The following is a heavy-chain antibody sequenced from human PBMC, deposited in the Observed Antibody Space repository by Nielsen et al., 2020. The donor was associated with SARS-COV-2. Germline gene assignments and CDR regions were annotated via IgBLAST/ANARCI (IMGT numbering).Heavy chain of an antibody. CDR2: ISSSSSYI. Sequence: GKSLKISCAASGFTFSSYSMNWVRQAPGKGLEWVSSISSSSSYIYYADSVKGRFTISRDNAKNSLYLQMNSLRAEDTAVYYCARDRGGSYRGYWGQGTMVTVSS. CDR1: GFTFSSYS. V-gene: IGHV3-21*01. CDR3: ARDRGGSYRGY. D-gene: IGHD1-26*01. J-gene: IGHJ3*01.